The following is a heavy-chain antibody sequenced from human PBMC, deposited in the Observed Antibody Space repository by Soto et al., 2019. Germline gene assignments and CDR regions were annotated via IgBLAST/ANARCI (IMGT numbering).Heavy chain of an antibody. D-gene: IGHD4-17*01. Sequence: EVQLVESGGGLVQPGGSLRLSCAASGFTVSSNYMSWVRQAPGKGLEWVSVIYSGGSTYYADSVKGRFTISRDNSKNTLYLQMNSLRAEDTAVYYYARDWTDYGDHLGFDYWGQGTLVTVSS. CDR2: IYSGGST. V-gene: IGHV3-66*01. CDR3: ARDWTDYGDHLGFDY. J-gene: IGHJ4*02. CDR1: GFTVSSNY.